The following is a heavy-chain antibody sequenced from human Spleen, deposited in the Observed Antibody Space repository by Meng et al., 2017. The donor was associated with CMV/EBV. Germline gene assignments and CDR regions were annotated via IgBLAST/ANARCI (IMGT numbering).Heavy chain of an antibody. Sequence: GESLKISCVASGFTFVKYWMHWVRQAPGEGLVWVSRINSDGSSTIYADSVKGRFTISRDNAKNSLYLQMNSLRAEDTAVYYCVRTPRYPYGMDVWGQGITVTVSS. D-gene: IGHD2-15*01. CDR2: INSDGSST. CDR1: GFTFVKYW. CDR3: VRTPRYPYGMDV. V-gene: IGHV3-74*01. J-gene: IGHJ6*02.